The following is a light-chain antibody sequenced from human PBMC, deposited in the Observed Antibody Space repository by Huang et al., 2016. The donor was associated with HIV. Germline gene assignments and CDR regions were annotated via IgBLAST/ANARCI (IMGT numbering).Light chain of an antibody. CDR3: QQYGGSPMYI. CDR2: GAS. V-gene: IGKV3-20*01. J-gene: IGKJ2*01. CDR1: QSVSSTY. Sequence: EFVLTQSPGTLSLSPGERATLPCRASQSVSSTYVAWYQQKSGQAPRLLIYGASSRATGIPDRFSGSGSGTDFTLTISRLEPEDFAVYYCQQYGGSPMYIFGQGTKLEIK.